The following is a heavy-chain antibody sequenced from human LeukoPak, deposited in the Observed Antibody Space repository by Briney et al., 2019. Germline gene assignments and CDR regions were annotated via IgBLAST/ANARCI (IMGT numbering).Heavy chain of an antibody. CDR2: IRYDGSNK. CDR1: GFTFSSYG. J-gene: IGHJ4*02. Sequence: GGSLRLSCAASGFTFSSYGMHWVRQAPGKGLEWVAFIRYDGSNKYYADSVKGRFTISRDNSKNTLYLQMNSLRAEDTAVYYCAKDRSYLYYYDSSGYTFDYWGQGTLVTVSS. CDR3: AKDRSYLYYYDSSGYTFDY. V-gene: IGHV3-30*02. D-gene: IGHD3-22*01.